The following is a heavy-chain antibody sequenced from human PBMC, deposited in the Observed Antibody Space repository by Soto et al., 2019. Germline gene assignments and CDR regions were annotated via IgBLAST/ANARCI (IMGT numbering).Heavy chain of an antibody. V-gene: IGHV1-69*13. CDR2: IIPIFGTA. J-gene: IGHJ6*02. Sequence: VASVKVSCKASGGTFSSYAISWVRQAPGQGLEWMGGIIPIFGTANYAQKFQGRVTITADESTSTAYMELSSLRSEDTAVYYCARETATGTYYYGMDVWGQGTTVTVSS. CDR3: ARETATGTYYYGMDV. D-gene: IGHD1-7*01. CDR1: GGTFSSYA.